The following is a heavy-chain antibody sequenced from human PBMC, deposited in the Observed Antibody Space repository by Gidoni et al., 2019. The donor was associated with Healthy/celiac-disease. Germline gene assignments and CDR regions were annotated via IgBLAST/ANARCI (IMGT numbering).Heavy chain of an antibody. J-gene: IGHJ6*02. Sequence: QVQLQESGPGLAKPSEPLSLTRTVSGGSISSYYGSWIRQPPGKGLEWIGYIYYRGSTNYNPSLKSRVTISVDTSKNQFSLKLSSVTAADTAVYYCARATPVGMDVWGQGTTVTVSS. V-gene: IGHV4-59*01. CDR1: GGSISSYY. CDR2: IYYRGST. CDR3: ARATPVGMDV.